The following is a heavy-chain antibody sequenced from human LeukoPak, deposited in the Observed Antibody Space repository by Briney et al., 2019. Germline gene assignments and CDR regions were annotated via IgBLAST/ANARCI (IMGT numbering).Heavy chain of an antibody. V-gene: IGHV3-30*18. CDR2: ISYDGSNK. Sequence: GGSLRLSCAASGFTFSSYGMHWVRQAPGKGLEWVAVISYDGSNKYYADSVKGRFTISRDNSENTLYLQMNSLRAEDTAVYYCAKDRSSSFDYWGQGTLVTVSS. J-gene: IGHJ4*02. D-gene: IGHD6-6*01. CDR3: AKDRSSSFDY. CDR1: GFTFSSYG.